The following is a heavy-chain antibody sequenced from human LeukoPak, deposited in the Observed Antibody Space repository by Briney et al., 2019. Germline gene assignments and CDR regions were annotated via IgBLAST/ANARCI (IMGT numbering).Heavy chain of an antibody. CDR2: ISSSGGST. V-gene: IGHV3-23*01. D-gene: IGHD3-22*01. CDR1: GFTFSSYV. Sequence: GGSLRLSCAASGFTFSSYVMTWVRQAPGKGLEWVSGISSSGGSTYYADSVKGRFTISRDNSKNTLYLQMNSLRAEDTAVYYCAKGSYYDSSGSFYFDYWGQGTLVTVSS. CDR3: AKGSYYDSSGSFYFDY. J-gene: IGHJ4*02.